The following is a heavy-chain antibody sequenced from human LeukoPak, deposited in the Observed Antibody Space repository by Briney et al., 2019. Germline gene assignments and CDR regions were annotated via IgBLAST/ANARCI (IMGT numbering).Heavy chain of an antibody. J-gene: IGHJ4*02. CDR2: INPNSGGT. CDR1: GYTFTGYY. V-gene: IGHV1-2*02. CDR3: ARERDTARFDY. D-gene: IGHD5-18*01. Sequence: ASVKVSCKASGYTFTGYYIHWVRQAPGQGLEWMGWINPNSGGTNYAQKFQGRVTMTRDTSITTAYMELSSLRSDDTAVYYCARERDTARFDYWGQGTLVTVSS.